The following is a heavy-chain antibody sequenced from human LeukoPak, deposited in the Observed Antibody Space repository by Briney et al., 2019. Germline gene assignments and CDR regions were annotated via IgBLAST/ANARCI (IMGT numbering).Heavy chain of an antibody. V-gene: IGHV4-59*01. Sequence: PSETLSLTCTVSGGSISSYYCSWIRQPPGKGLEWIGYMYYSGSTNYNPSLKSRVTISVDMSKNQFSLKLSSVTAADTAVYYCARDSSSYCSSTSCYVHAFDIWGQGTMVTVSS. D-gene: IGHD2-2*01. CDR3: ARDSSSYCSSTSCYVHAFDI. J-gene: IGHJ3*02. CDR2: MYYSGST. CDR1: GGSISSYY.